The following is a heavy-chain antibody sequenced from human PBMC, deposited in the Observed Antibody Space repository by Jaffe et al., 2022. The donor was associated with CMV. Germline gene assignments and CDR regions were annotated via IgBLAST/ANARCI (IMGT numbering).Heavy chain of an antibody. CDR1: GGTFSSYA. CDR2: IIPILGIA. J-gene: IGHJ5*02. Sequence: QVQLVQSGAEVKKPGSSVKVSCKASGGTFSSYAISWVRQAPGQGLEWMGRIIPILGIANYAQKFQGRVTITADKSTSTAYMELSSLRSEDTAVYYCARDPDCSGGSCGVYDPWGQGTLVTVSS. D-gene: IGHD2-15*01. V-gene: IGHV1-69*09. CDR3: ARDPDCSGGSCGVYDP.